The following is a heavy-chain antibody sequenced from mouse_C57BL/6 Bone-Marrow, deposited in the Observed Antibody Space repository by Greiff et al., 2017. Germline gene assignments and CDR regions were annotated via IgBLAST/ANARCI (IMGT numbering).Heavy chain of an antibody. D-gene: IGHD2-2*01. CDR3: AISLWLRRAMDY. Sequence: VQLQQPGAELVRPGTSVKLSCKASGYTFTSYWMHWVKQRPGQGLEWIGVIDPSDSYTNYNQKFKGKATLTVDTSSSTAYMQLSSLTSEDSAVYYCAISLWLRRAMDYWGQGTSVTVSS. J-gene: IGHJ4*01. CDR2: IDPSDSYT. V-gene: IGHV1-59*01. CDR1: GYTFTSYW.